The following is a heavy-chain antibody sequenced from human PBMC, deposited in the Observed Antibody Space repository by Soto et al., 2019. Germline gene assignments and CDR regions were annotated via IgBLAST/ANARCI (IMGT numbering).Heavy chain of an antibody. J-gene: IGHJ4*02. CDR2: IYYSGRT. CDR3: VRGDNWSDEASDY. CDR1: GGSLRSSTSH. Sequence: PSETLSLTCTGSGGSLRSSTSHWAWIRPPPGKGLEGVGSIYYSGRTYYKPSLESRVTISVDTSKNQFSLKLTSVSPADTAIYYCVRGDNWSDEASDYWGQGTLVTVSS. V-gene: IGHV4-39*01. D-gene: IGHD1-1*01.